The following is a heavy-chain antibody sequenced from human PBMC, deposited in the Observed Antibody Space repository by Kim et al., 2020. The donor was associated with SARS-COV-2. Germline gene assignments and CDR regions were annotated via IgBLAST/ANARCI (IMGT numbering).Heavy chain of an antibody. V-gene: IGHV3-23*01. CDR1: GFTFSSYA. CDR3: GGPPADSSGWYAVDY. D-gene: IGHD6-19*01. Sequence: GGSLRLSCAASGFTFSSYAMSWVRQAPGKGLEWVSAISGSGGSTYYADSVKGRFTISRDNSKNTLYLQMNSLRAEDTAVYYCGGPPADSSGWYAVDYWGQGTLVTVSS. J-gene: IGHJ4*02. CDR2: ISGSGGST.